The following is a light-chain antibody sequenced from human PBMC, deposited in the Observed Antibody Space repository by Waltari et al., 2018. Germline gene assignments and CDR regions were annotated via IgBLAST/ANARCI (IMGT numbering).Light chain of an antibody. CDR2: ADD. J-gene: IGLJ2*01. CDR1: RSNIGNNA. CDR3: AAWDDSLKGVL. V-gene: IGLV1-36*01. Sequence: QSVLTQTPSVSEAPRQRVTISCSGSRSNIGNNAVNWYQQVPGKAPKLLAFADDLLPSGVSDRFSGSKSGTSASLAISGLRSEDEGVYFCAAWDDSLKGVLFGGGTKLTVL.